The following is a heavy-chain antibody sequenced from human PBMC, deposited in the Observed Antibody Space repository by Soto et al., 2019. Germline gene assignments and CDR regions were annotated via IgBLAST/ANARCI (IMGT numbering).Heavy chain of an antibody. Sequence: SETLSLTCTVSGGSISSGGYYWSWIRQHPGKGLEWIGYIYYSGSTYYNPSLKSRVTISVDTSKNQFSLKLSSVTAADTAVYYCARGRRDSSGWDEDWFDPWGQGTLVTVSS. J-gene: IGHJ5*02. CDR1: GGSISSGGYY. V-gene: IGHV4-31*03. CDR2: IYYSGST. D-gene: IGHD3-22*01. CDR3: ARGRRDSSGWDEDWFDP.